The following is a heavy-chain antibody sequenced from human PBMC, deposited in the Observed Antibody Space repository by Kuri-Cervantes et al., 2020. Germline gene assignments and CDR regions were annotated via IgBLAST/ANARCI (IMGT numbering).Heavy chain of an antibody. Sequence: GESLKISCAASGFTVSSNYMSWVRQAPGKGLEWVSVIYSGGSTYYADSVKGRFTISRDNAKNSLYLQMNSLRADDTAVYYCTSGIYGGKDYWGQGTLVTVSS. D-gene: IGHD4-23*01. J-gene: IGHJ4*02. CDR2: IYSGGST. CDR1: GFTVSSNY. V-gene: IGHV3-53*01. CDR3: TSGIYGGKDY.